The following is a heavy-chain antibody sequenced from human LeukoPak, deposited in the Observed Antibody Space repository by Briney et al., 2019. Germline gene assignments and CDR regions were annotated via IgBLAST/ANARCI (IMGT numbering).Heavy chain of an antibody. D-gene: IGHD3-10*01. Sequence: GRSLRLSCAASGFTFSSYGMHWVRQAPGEGLEWVAVIWYDGSNKYYADSVKGRFTISRDNSKNTLYLQMNSLRAEDTAVYYCARNPAHNYYGSGIQTHCDYWGQGTLVTVSS. V-gene: IGHV3-33*01. CDR1: GFTFSSYG. J-gene: IGHJ4*02. CDR2: IWYDGSNK. CDR3: ARNPAHNYYGSGIQTHCDY.